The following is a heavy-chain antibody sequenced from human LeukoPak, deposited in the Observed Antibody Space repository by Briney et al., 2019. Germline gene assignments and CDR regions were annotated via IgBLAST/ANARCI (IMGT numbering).Heavy chain of an antibody. J-gene: IGHJ6*02. CDR1: GYTFTSYY. D-gene: IGHD2-2*01. CDR3: ARGGYCSSTSCYGYYYYYGMDV. CDR2: INPSGGST. V-gene: IGHV1-46*01. Sequence: ASVKVSCKASGYTFTSYYMHWVRQAPGQGLERMGIINPSGGSTSYAQKFQGRVTMTRDTSTSTVYMELSSLRSEDTAVYYCARGGYCSSTSCYGYYYYYGMDVWGQGTTVTVSS.